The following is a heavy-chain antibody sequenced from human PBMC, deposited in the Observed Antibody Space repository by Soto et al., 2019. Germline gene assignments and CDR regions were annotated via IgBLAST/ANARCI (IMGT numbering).Heavy chain of an antibody. J-gene: IGHJ6*02. CDR3: ARFYYDSSGYYYPFYYYGMDV. CDR2: ISAYNGNT. Sequence: QVQLVQSGAEVKKPGASVKVSCKASGYTFTSYGISWVRQAPGQGLEWMGWISAYNGNTNYAQKLQGRVTMTTDTSTSTAYMELRSLRSDDTAVYYCARFYYDSSGYYYPFYYYGMDVWGQGTTVTVSS. CDR1: GYTFTSYG. V-gene: IGHV1-18*04. D-gene: IGHD3-22*01.